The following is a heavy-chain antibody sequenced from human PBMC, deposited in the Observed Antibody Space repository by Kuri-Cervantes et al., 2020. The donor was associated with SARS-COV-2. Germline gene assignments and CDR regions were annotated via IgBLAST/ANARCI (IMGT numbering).Heavy chain of an antibody. Sequence: GGSLRLSCAASGFTFSSYSMNWVRQAPGKGLEWVSYISSSSSTIYYADSVKGRFTISRDNAKNSLYLQMNSLRDEDTAVYYCAKGYYDSSGYRTLDYWGQGTLVTVSS. CDR1: GFTFSSYS. CDR2: ISSSSSTI. J-gene: IGHJ4*02. V-gene: IGHV3-48*02. CDR3: AKGYYDSSGYRTLDY. D-gene: IGHD3-22*01.